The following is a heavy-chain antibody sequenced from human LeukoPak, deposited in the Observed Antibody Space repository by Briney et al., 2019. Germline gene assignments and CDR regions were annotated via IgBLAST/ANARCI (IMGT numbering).Heavy chain of an antibody. D-gene: IGHD3-22*01. V-gene: IGHV1-2*02. J-gene: IGHJ4*02. CDR2: INPNSGGT. Sequence: GASVKVSCKASGYTFTGYYMHWVRQAPGQGLEWMGWINPNSGGTNYAQKFQGRVTMTRDTSISTAYMELSSLRSEDTAVYYCARGDGLLYYYDSSGYYYDYWGQGTLVTVSS. CDR3: ARGDGLLYYYDSSGYYYDY. CDR1: GYTFTGYY.